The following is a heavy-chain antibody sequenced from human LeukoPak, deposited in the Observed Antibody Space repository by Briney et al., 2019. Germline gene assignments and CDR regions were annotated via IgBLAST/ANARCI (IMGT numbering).Heavy chain of an antibody. CDR1: GYTFTGYY. Sequence: ASVKVSCKASGYTFTGYYMHWVRQAPGQRLEWMGWINPNSGGTNYAQKFQGRVTMTRDTSISTAYMELSRLRSDGTAVYYCARCPGLWCPHSFFDYWGQGTLVTVSS. CDR2: INPNSGGT. D-gene: IGHD4/OR15-4a*01. J-gene: IGHJ4*02. V-gene: IGHV1-2*02. CDR3: ARCPGLWCPHSFFDY.